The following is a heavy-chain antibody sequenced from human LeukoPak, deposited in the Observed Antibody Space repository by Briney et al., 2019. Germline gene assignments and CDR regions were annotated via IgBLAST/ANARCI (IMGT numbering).Heavy chain of an antibody. CDR3: ARFSWGCSTASCYLTN. J-gene: IGHJ4*02. V-gene: IGHV4-59*11. D-gene: IGHD2-2*01. CDR2: IYYTGTT. Sequence: SETLSLTCTVGGGSLSGHYWGWIRQPPGKGLELVGHIYYTGTTFYNPSLNSRVTITLDTSRNQFSLRLTSVIAADSAVYYCARFSWGCSTASCYLTNWGQGALDTVSS. CDR1: GGSLSGHY.